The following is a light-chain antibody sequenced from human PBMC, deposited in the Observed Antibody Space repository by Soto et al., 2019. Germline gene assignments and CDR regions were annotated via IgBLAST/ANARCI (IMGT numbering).Light chain of an antibody. J-gene: IGLJ1*01. CDR1: SSNIGAGYD. CDR3: QSYESSLSGYV. Sequence: QSVLTQPPSVSGAPGQRVTISCTGSSSNIGAGYDVHWYQQLPGTAPHLLIYGNSNRPSGVPDRFSGSRSGTSASLAITGLESEDDADYYCQSYESSLSGYVFGTGTKVTVL. V-gene: IGLV1-40*01. CDR2: GNS.